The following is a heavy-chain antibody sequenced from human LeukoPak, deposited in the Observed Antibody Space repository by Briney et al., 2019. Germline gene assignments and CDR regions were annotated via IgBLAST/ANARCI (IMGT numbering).Heavy chain of an antibody. D-gene: IGHD5-18*01. J-gene: IGHJ4*02. V-gene: IGHV5-51*01. CDR3: ARQGHSYGFDY. CDR1: GYSFTSYW. CDR2: IYPGDSNT. Sequence: GESLKISCKGSGYSFTSYWIGWVRQMPGQGREWVGIIYPGDSNTRYSPSFQGQVTISADKSISTAYLQWSSLKASDTAMYYCARQGHSYGFDYWGQGTLVTVSS.